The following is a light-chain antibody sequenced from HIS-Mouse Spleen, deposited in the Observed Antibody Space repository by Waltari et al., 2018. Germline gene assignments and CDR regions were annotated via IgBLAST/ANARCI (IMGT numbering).Light chain of an antibody. CDR3: SSYAGSTWV. Sequence: QSALTQPPSASGSPGQSVTIPCTGTSSDVGGYNYVSWYQQHPGKAPKLMIYEVSKRPSGVPDRFSGSKSGNTASLTVSGLQAEDEADYYCSSYAGSTWVFGGGTKLTVL. V-gene: IGLV2-8*01. CDR1: SSDVGGYNY. CDR2: EVS. J-gene: IGLJ3*02.